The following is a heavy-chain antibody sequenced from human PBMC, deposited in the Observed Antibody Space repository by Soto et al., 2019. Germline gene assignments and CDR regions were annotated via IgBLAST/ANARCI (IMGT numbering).Heavy chain of an antibody. CDR3: ARLGCSSTSCAWFDP. Sequence: SETLSLTCTVSGGSISSYYWSWIRQPPGKGLERIGYIYYSGSTNYNPSLKSRVTISVDTSKNQFSLKLSSVAAADTAVYYCARLGCSSTSCAWFDPWGQGTLVTVSS. V-gene: IGHV4-59*08. D-gene: IGHD2-2*01. J-gene: IGHJ5*02. CDR2: IYYSGST. CDR1: GGSISSYY.